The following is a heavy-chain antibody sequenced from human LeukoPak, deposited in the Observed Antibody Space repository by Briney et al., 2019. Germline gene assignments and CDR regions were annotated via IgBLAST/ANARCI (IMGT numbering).Heavy chain of an antibody. D-gene: IGHD2-2*01. Sequence: GASVKVSCKASGGTFSSYAISWVRQAPGQGLEWMGGIIPIFGTANYAQKFQGRVTSTADESTSTAYMELSSLRSEDTAVYYCARIVPICSSTSCYDVWGKGTTVTVSS. CDR2: IIPIFGTA. J-gene: IGHJ6*04. CDR3: ARIVPICSSTSCYDV. CDR1: GGTFSSYA. V-gene: IGHV1-69*13.